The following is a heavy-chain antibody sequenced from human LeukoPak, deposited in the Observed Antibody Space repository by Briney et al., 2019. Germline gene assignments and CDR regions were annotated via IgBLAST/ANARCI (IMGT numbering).Heavy chain of an antibody. CDR2: IKSDGSTA. Sequence: GGSLRLSCAASGFTFSNYWMNWIRQAPGKGLVWVSRIKSDGSTATYADSVKGRFSVSRDNAKNSLYLQMNSLRAEDTAAYYCARPFSYCSSTSCYDYWGQGTLVTVSS. D-gene: IGHD2-2*01. V-gene: IGHV3-74*01. CDR3: ARPFSYCSSTSCYDY. J-gene: IGHJ4*02. CDR1: GFTFSNYW.